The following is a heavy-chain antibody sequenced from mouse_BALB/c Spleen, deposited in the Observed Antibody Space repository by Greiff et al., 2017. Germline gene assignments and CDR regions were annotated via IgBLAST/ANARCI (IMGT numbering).Heavy chain of an antibody. CDR3: ARSIYYVDY. CDR1: GYAFTNYL. CDR2: INPGSGGT. Sequence: QVQLQQSGAELVRPGTSVKVSCKASGYAFTNYLIEWVKQRPGQGLEWIGVINPGSGGTNYNEKFKGKATLTADTSSSTAYMQLSSLTSDDSAVYFCARSIYYVDYWGQGTTLTVSS. J-gene: IGHJ2*01. D-gene: IGHD2-1*01. V-gene: IGHV1-54*01.